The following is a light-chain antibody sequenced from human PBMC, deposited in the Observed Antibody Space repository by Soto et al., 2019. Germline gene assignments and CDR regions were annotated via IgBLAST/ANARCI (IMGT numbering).Light chain of an antibody. CDR3: QQAISFPLT. V-gene: IGKV1-12*01. J-gene: IGKJ4*01. CDR2: GAS. CDR1: QGIAGW. Sequence: DIQMTQSPSSVSASVGDRVTITWRASQGIAGWLAWYQLKPGDAPKLLIFGASRLQSGVPARFNGSGSGTEFPLTISSLQPDDCAAYYCQQAISFPLTFGGGTKVEIK.